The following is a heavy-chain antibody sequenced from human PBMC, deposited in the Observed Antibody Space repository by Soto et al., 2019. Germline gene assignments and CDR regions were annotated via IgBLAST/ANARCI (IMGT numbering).Heavy chain of an antibody. J-gene: IGHJ4*02. CDR3: ASNGPYYYDSSGYY. CDR2: IKQDGSEK. Sequence: EVQLVESGGGLVQPGGSLRLSCAASGFTFSSYWMSWVRQAPGKGLEWVANIKQDGSEKYYVDSVKGRFTISRDNAKNSLYLQMNSLRAEDTAVYYCASNGPYYYDSSGYYWGQGTLVTVSS. CDR1: GFTFSSYW. D-gene: IGHD3-22*01. V-gene: IGHV3-7*01.